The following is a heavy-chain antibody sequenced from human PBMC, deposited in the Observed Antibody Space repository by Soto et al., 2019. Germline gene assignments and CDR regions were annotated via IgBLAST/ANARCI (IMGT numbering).Heavy chain of an antibody. CDR3: ASTPSLDFWSGYYPH. CDR2: IYSGGST. V-gene: IGHV3-66*01. CDR1: GFTVSSNY. J-gene: IGHJ4*02. D-gene: IGHD3-3*01. Sequence: EVQLVESGGGLVQPGGSLRLSCAASGFTVSSNYMSWDRQAPGKGLEWVSVIYSGGSTYYADSVKGRFTISRDNSKNTLYLQMNSLRAEDTAVYYCASTPSLDFWSGYYPHWGQGTLVTVSS.